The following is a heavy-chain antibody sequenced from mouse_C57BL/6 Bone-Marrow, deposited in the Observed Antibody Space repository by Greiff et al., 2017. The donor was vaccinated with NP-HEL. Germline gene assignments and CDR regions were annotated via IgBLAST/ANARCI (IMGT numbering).Heavy chain of an antibody. CDR1: GFSLTSYG. Sequence: VKLMESGPGLVQPSQSLSITCTVSGFSLTSYGVHWVRQSPGKGLEWLGVIWSGGSTDYNAAFISRLSISKDNSKSQVFFKMNSLQADDTAIYYCASLLWAYWGQGTLVTVSA. J-gene: IGHJ3*01. D-gene: IGHD1-1*02. CDR3: ASLLWAY. CDR2: IWSGGST. V-gene: IGHV2-2*01.